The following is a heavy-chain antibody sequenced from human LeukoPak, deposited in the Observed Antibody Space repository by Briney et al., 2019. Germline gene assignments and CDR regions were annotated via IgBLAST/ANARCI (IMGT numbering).Heavy chain of an antibody. CDR3: AKESSSGLIIDY. CDR1: GFTFSDFN. CDR2: ISGSSSYT. V-gene: IGHV3-11*06. Sequence: PGGSLRLSCAASGFTFSDFNMNWIRQAPGKGLEWVSYISGSSSYTDYGDSVKGRFTMSRDNTKKSLYLQMNSLRAEDTAVYYCAKESSSGLIIDYLGQGTLVTVSS. D-gene: IGHD6-19*01. J-gene: IGHJ4*02.